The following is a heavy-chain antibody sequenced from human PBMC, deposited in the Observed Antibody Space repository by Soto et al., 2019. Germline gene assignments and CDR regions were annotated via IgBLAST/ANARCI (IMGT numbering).Heavy chain of an antibody. CDR1: GFVFNNYA. Sequence: PGGSLRLSCAASGFVFNNYAMSWVRQAPGKGLEWFSAITGSGDDTYHADSVKGRFTISRDNSKNTLSLQMNTLRAEDTAVYYCAKGSRSSRPYYFDYWGQGTLVTVSS. CDR2: ITGSGDDT. CDR3: AKGSRSSRPYYFDY. V-gene: IGHV3-23*01. D-gene: IGHD2-2*01. J-gene: IGHJ4*02.